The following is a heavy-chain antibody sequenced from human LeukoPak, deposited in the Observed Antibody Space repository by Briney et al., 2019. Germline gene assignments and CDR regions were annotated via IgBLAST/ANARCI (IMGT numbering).Heavy chain of an antibody. Sequence: GGSLRLSCAASGFTFSSYAMSWVRQAPGKGLEWVSAISGSGGSTYYADSVKGRFTISRGNSKNTLYLQMNSLRAEDTAVYYCAKGYCSSTSCYARFDYWGQGTQVTVSS. V-gene: IGHV3-23*01. CDR1: GFTFSSYA. D-gene: IGHD2-2*01. J-gene: IGHJ4*02. CDR3: AKGYCSSTSCYARFDY. CDR2: ISGSGGST.